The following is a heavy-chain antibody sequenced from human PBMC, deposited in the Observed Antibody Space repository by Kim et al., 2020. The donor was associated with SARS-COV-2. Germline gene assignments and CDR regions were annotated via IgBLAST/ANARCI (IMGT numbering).Heavy chain of an antibody. V-gene: IGHV3-15*01. CDR3: TTGVTTVTSYYFDY. J-gene: IGHJ4*02. D-gene: IGHD4-17*01. Sequence: AAPVKGRFTISRDDSKNTLYLQMNSLKTEDTAVYYCTTGVTTVTSYYFDYWGQGTLVTVSS.